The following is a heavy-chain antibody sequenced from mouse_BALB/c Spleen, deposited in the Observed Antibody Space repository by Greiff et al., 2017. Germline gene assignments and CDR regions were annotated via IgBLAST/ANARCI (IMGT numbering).Heavy chain of an antibody. CDR2: ISSGGST. J-gene: IGHJ2*01. CDR1: GFTFSSYA. V-gene: IGHV5-6-5*01. CDR3: ARGGGDGPHFDY. D-gene: IGHD1-2*01. Sequence: DVKLVESGGGLVKPGGSLKLSCAASGFTFSSYAMSWVRQTPEKRLEWVASISSGGSTYYPDSVKGRFTISRDNARNILYLQMSSLRSEDTAMYYCARGGGDGPHFDYWGQGTTLTVSS.